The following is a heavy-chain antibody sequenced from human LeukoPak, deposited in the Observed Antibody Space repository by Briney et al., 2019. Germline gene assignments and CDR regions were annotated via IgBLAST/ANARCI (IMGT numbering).Heavy chain of an antibody. CDR2: IYPSGST. CDR3: ARESRYYDNSGYYWYFDS. J-gene: IGHJ4*02. V-gene: IGHV4-4*02. CDR1: GGSISSSNW. Sequence: SGTLSLTCAVCGGSISSSNWWSWVRQSPGKGLEWIGEIYPSGSTNNNPSLKSRVTISVDKSKNQFSLVLRSVTAADTAVYYCARESRYYDNSGYYWYFDSWGQGTLVTVSS. D-gene: IGHD3-22*01.